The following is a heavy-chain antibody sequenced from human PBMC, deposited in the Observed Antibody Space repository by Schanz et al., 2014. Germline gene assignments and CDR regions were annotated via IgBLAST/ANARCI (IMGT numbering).Heavy chain of an antibody. D-gene: IGHD3-10*01. CDR3: AKDQGSYGSGSYSYFDY. CDR1: GFTFSSYA. CDR2: ISGSGSST. J-gene: IGHJ4*02. Sequence: EVQLLESGGGLVQPGGSLRLSCAASGFTFSSYAMTWVRQAPGKGLDWVSAISGSGSSTYYADSVKGRFTISRDNSKNTQYLQMNSLRAEDTAVYYCAKDQGSYGSGSYSYFDYWGQGTLATVSS. V-gene: IGHV3-23*01.